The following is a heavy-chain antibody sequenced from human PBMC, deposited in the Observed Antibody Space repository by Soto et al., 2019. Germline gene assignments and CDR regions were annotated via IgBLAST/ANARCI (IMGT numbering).Heavy chain of an antibody. D-gene: IGHD3-10*01. J-gene: IGHJ6*02. V-gene: IGHV3-21*03. CDR3: TRDRSSFMRGRIRGPYGGLDV. Sequence: QLVESWGGLVKPGGSLRVSCAASRFAFSSYSMHWVRQAPMKGLAWVASVNSVASYVYYADSVEGSFTISRDNANNSVYLQMNRMRAEDTAVYYCTRDRSSFMRGRIRGPYGGLDVWGQGTTVLVS. CDR1: RFAFSSYS. CDR2: VNSVASYV.